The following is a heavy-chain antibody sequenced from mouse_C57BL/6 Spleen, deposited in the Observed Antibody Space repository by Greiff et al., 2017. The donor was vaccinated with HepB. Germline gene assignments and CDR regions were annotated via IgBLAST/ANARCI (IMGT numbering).Heavy chain of an antibody. CDR1: GFTFSSYA. D-gene: IGHD1-1*01. Sequence: DVQLVESGGGLVKPGGSLKLSCAASGFTFSSYAMSWVRQTPEKRLEWVATISDGGSYTYYPDNVKGRFTISRDNAKNNLYLQMGHLKSEDTAMYYCARGRKYYGSSSRLDVWGTGTTVTVAS. J-gene: IGHJ1*03. CDR2: ISDGGSYT. CDR3: ARGRKYYGSSSRLDV. V-gene: IGHV5-4*01.